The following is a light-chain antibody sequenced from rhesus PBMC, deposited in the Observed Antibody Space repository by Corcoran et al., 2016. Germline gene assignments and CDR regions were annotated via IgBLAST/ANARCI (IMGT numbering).Light chain of an antibody. Sequence: DIQMTQSPSSLSASVGDRVTITCRASQTISSYLAWYQQKPGKVPKLLIYAASSLESGVPSRFSGSGSGTKFTLTISSLQSEDFATYYCQQHNSHPYSFGQGTKVEIK. CDR1: QTISSY. CDR2: AAS. J-gene: IGKJ2*01. CDR3: QQHNSHPYS. V-gene: IGKV1-44*01.